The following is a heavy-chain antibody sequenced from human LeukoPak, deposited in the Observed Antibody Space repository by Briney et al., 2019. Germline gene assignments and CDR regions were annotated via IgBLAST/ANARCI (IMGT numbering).Heavy chain of an antibody. Sequence: RLSETLSLTCTVSGGSISSGGYYWSWIRQHPGKGLEWIGYIYYSGSTYYNPSLESRVTISVDTSKNQFSLKLSSVTAADTAADTAVYFCAREAIEGTGNYFDYWGQGTLVTVSS. CDR1: GGSISSGGYY. V-gene: IGHV4-31*03. CDR2: IYYSGST. D-gene: IGHD1/OR15-1a*01. CDR3: AREAIEGTGNYFDY. J-gene: IGHJ4*02.